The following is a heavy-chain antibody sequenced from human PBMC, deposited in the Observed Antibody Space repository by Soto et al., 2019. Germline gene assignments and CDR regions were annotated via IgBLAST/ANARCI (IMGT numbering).Heavy chain of an antibody. CDR2: ISAYNGNT. CDR1: GYTFDSHG. D-gene: IGHD5-18*01. CDR3: ARGYTYGYAPGY. V-gene: IGHV1-18*01. Sequence: QVQLVQSGAEVKKPGASVNVSCKASGYTFDSHGISWVRQAPGQGLEWMGWISAYNGNTNFAQKFQDRVTLTTDTSTSTAYMELRSLRSDDTAVYYCARGYTYGYAPGYWGQGTLVTVSS. J-gene: IGHJ4*02.